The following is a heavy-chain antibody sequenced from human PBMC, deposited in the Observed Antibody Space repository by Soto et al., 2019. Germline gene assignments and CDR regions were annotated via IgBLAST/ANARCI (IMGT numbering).Heavy chain of an antibody. CDR1: GYTFTSYD. CDR2: MNPNSGNT. D-gene: IGHD3-9*01. J-gene: IGHJ5*02. V-gene: IGHV1-8*01. CDR3: ARVGHVYYYDILTGYYTTHNWFAP. Sequence: ASVKVSCKASGYTFTSYDINWVRQATGQGLEWMGWMNPNSGNTGYAQKFQGRVTMTRNTSISTAYMELSSLRSEDTAVYYCARVGHVYYYDILTGYYTTHNWFAPWGQGTLVTVS.